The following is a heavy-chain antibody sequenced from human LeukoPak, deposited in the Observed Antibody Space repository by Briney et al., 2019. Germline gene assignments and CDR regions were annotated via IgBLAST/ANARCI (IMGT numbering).Heavy chain of an antibody. CDR2: IRQDGGEK. D-gene: IGHD3-3*01. Sequence: GGSLRLSRAAPGIRFTTHWMNWVRQAPGKGLEWVASIRQDGGEKKYVDSVKGRFTISRDLAQNSLFLQMNSLRAEDTAVYYCASAYASYDFWSGYENFDFWGQGTLVTVSS. J-gene: IGHJ4*02. CDR3: ASAYASYDFWSGYENFDF. V-gene: IGHV3-7*01. CDR1: GIRFTTHW.